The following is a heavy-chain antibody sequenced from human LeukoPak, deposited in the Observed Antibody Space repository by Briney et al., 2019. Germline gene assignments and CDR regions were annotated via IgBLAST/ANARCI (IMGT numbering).Heavy chain of an antibody. J-gene: IGHJ4*02. CDR1: GYTFTSYY. D-gene: IGHD3-9*01. CDR3: ARSPDYDILTGYYKPSYFDY. CDR2: ISAYNGNT. V-gene: IGHV1-18*04. Sequence: ASVKVSCKASGYTFTSYYMHWVRQAPGQGLEWMGWISAYNGNTNYAQKLQGRVTMTTDTSTSTAYMELRSLRSDDTAVYYCARSPDYDILTGYYKPSYFDYWGQGTLVTVSS.